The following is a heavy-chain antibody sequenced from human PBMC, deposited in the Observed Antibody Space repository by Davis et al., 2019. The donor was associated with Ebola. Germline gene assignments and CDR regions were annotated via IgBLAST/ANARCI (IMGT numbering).Heavy chain of an antibody. V-gene: IGHV3-11*04. CDR2: ISRGGKTI. CDR3: ARGGSGIAAAGVDY. CDR1: GFTFSDYY. J-gene: IGHJ4*02. Sequence: GESLKISCAASGFTFSDYYMSWVRQAPGKGLEWISYISRGGKTIYYADSVKGRFTISRDNAKNSLYLQMNSLRAEDTAVYYCARGGSGIAAAGVDYWGQGTLVTVSS. D-gene: IGHD6-13*01.